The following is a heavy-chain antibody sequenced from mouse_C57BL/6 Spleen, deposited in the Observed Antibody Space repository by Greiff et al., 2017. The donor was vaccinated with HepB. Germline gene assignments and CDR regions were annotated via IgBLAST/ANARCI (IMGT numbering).Heavy chain of an antibody. CDR2: IYPGDGDT. CDR1: GYAFSSSW. D-gene: IGHD1-1*01. V-gene: IGHV1-82*01. CDR3: AREDFMASFAY. J-gene: IGHJ3*01. Sequence: QVQLQQSGPELVKPGASVKISCKASGYAFSSSWMNWVKQRPGKGLEWIGRIYPGDGDTNYNGKFKGKATLTADKSSSTAYMQLSSLTSEDSAVYCCAREDFMASFAYWGQGTLVTVSA.